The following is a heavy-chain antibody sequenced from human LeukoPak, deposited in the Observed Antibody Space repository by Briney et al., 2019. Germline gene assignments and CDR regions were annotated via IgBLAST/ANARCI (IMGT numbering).Heavy chain of an antibody. CDR1: GDSVSTNSVA. J-gene: IGHJ2*01. CDR3: ARDRGLYIDL. V-gene: IGHV6-1*01. D-gene: IGHD3-10*01. CDR2: TYYRSKWYN. Sequence: PSQTLSLTCAISGDSVSTNSVAWNWIRQSPSRGLEWLGRTYYRSKWYNDSALSVKSRITINPDTSKNQFSLQLNSVTPEDTAVYYCARDRGLYIDLWGRSTLVTVSS.